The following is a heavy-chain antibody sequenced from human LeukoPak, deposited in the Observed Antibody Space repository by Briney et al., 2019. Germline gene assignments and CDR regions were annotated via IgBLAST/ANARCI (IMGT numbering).Heavy chain of an antibody. CDR3: ASDQPEGAGDY. CDR2: IIPILGIA. Sequence: SVKVSCKASGGTFSSYAISWVRQAPGQGLEWMGRIIPILGIANYAQKFQGRVTITADKSTSTAYMELSSLRSEDTAVYYCASDQPEGAGDYSGQGTLVTVSS. D-gene: IGHD1-14*01. CDR1: GGTFSSYA. V-gene: IGHV1-69*04. J-gene: IGHJ4*02.